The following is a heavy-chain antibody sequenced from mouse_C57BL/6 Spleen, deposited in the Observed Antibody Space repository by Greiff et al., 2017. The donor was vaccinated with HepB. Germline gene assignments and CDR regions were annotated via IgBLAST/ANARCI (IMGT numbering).Heavy chain of an antibody. Sequence: VQLQQSGPELVKPGASVKISCKASGYSFTGYYMNWVKQSPEKSLEWIGEINPSTGGTTYNQKFKAKATLTVDKSSSTAYMQLKRLTSEYSAVYYCARPYGSSYGDAMDYWGQGTSVTVSS. D-gene: IGHD1-1*01. CDR2: INPSTGGT. CDR3: ARPYGSSYGDAMDY. V-gene: IGHV1-42*01. J-gene: IGHJ4*01. CDR1: GYSFTGYY.